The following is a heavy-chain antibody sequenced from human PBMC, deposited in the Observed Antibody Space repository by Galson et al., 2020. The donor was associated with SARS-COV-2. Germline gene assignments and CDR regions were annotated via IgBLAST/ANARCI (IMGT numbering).Heavy chain of an antibody. D-gene: IGHD6-13*01. Sequence: GGSLRLSCAASGFTFSSYGMHWVRQAPGKGLAWVAVIWYDGSNKYYADSVTGRFTISRDNSKNTLYLQMNSLRAEDTAVYYCARGSSHSSSWYEEADYYYYGMDVWGQGTTVTDSS. V-gene: IGHV3-33*01. CDR1: GFTFSSYG. J-gene: IGHJ6*02. CDR3: ARGSSHSSSWYEEADYYYYGMDV. CDR2: IWYDGSNK.